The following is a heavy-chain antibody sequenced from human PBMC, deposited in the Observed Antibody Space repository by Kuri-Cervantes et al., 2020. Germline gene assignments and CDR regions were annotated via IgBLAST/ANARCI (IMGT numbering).Heavy chain of an antibody. J-gene: IGHJ6*02. D-gene: IGHD5-12*01. CDR1: GFTFSSYA. Sequence: GESLKISCAASGFTFSSYAMHWVRQAPGKGLEWVAVIWYDGSNKYYADSVKGRFTISRDNSKNTLYLQMNSLRAEDTAVYYCARVQWGHDKYYYYGMDVWGQGTTVTVSS. CDR2: IWYDGSNK. V-gene: IGHV3-33*08. CDR3: ARVQWGHDKYYYYGMDV.